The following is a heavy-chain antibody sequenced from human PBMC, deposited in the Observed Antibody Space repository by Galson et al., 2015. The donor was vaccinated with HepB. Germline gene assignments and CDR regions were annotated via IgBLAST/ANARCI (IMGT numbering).Heavy chain of an antibody. CDR2: IIPILGIT. J-gene: IGHJ5*02. V-gene: IGHV1-69*04. D-gene: IGHD1-26*01. Sequence: SVKVSCKASGGSFSDYGISWVRQAPGQGLEWMGRIIPILGITNYAQKFQGRATITADKSTSTAYMELSSLRSEDTAVYYCARKWESSGGNWFDPWGQGTLVTVSS. CDR1: GGSFSDYG. CDR3: ARKWESSGGNWFDP.